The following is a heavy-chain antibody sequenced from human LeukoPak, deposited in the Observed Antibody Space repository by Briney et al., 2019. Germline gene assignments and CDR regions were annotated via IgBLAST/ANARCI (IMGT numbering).Heavy chain of an antibody. CDR3: AKDKEYCGGDCYSTYTDY. CDR2: ISGSGGST. D-gene: IGHD2-21*02. V-gene: IGHV3-23*01. J-gene: IGHJ4*02. Sequence: PGGSLRLSCAASGFTFSSYAMSWVRQAPGKGLKWVSAISGSGGSTYYADSVKGRFTISRDNSKNTLYLQMNSLRAEDTAVYYCAKDKEYCGGDCYSTYTDYWGQGTLVTVSS. CDR1: GFTFSSYA.